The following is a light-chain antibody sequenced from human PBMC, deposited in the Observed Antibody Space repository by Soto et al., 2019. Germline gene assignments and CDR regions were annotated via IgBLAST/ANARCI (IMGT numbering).Light chain of an antibody. V-gene: IGLV2-14*01. Sequence: VLTQPASVSGSPGQSIAISCTGTSSDVGGYNYVSWYQQHPGKAPKLMIYDVSNRPSGVSNRFSGSKSGNTASLTISGLQAEDEADYYCSSYTSSSTLYVFGTGTKLTVL. CDR1: SSDVGGYNY. J-gene: IGLJ1*01. CDR2: DVS. CDR3: SSYTSSSTLYV.